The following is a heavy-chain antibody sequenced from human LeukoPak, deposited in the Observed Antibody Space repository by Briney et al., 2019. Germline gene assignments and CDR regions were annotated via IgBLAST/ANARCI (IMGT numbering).Heavy chain of an antibody. V-gene: IGHV1-69*01. Sequence: GSSVKVSCKASGGTFSSYAISWVRQAPGQGLEWMGGIIPIFGTANYAQKFQGRVTITADESTSTAYMELSSLRSEDTAVYYCARVKVGATFQPFDYWGQGTLVTVSS. CDR1: GGTFSSYA. D-gene: IGHD1-26*01. J-gene: IGHJ4*02. CDR3: ARVKVGATFQPFDY. CDR2: IIPIFGTA.